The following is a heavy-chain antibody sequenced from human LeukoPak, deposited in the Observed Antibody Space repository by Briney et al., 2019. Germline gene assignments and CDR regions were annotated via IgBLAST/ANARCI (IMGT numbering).Heavy chain of an antibody. CDR3: ASIPYYDFWSGYYPANYYYYYGMDV. Sequence: QSGGSLRLSCAASGFTFSSYAMHWVRQAPGKGLEWVAVISYDGSNKYYADSVKGRFTISRDNSKNTLYLQMNSLRAEDTAVYYCASIPYYDFWSGYYPANYYYYYGMDVWGQGTTVTVSS. CDR2: ISYDGSNK. CDR1: GFTFSSYA. J-gene: IGHJ6*02. D-gene: IGHD3-3*01. V-gene: IGHV3-30-3*01.